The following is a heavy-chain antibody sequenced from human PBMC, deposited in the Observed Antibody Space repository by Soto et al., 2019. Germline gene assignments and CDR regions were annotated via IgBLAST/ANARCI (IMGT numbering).Heavy chain of an antibody. CDR2: IYSGGST. V-gene: IGHV4-4*07. CDR1: GGSISQYY. CDR3: ARGQGGFGDFSLDD. J-gene: IGHJ4*02. D-gene: IGHD3-10*01. Sequence: SETLSLTCGVSGGSISQYYWSWIRQPAGKGLEWIGRIYSGGSTNYNPSLERRVTMSVDTSKNKFSLKLSAVTAADTAVYYCARGQGGFGDFSLDDWGQGTMVTVFS.